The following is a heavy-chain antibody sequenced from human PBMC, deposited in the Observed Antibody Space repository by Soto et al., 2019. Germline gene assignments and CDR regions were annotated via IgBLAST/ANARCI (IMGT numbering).Heavy chain of an antibody. D-gene: IGHD3-22*01. J-gene: IGHJ6*02. CDR1: GGTFSSYA. Sequence: ASVKVSCKASGGTFSSYAISWVRQAPGQGLEWMGGIIPILGIANYAQKFQGRVTITADKSTSTAYMELSSLRSEDTAVYYCVRGAYYYDSSGYYYYGMDVWGQGTTVTVSS. CDR2: IIPILGIA. V-gene: IGHV1-69*10. CDR3: VRGAYYYDSSGYYYYGMDV.